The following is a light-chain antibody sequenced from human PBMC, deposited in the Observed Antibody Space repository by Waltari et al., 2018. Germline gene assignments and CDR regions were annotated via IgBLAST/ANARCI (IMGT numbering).Light chain of an antibody. V-gene: IGKV1-33*01. Sequence: DIQMTQSPSSLSVSVGDSVTINCQASRDIRKNLNWFQQKPGKDPHVLIFYASNSQAAVPSRFSGSGSGTDFAFTISSLQPEDIGTYYCQQYANLPLTFGGGTRVEIK. J-gene: IGKJ4*01. CDR3: QQYANLPLT. CDR2: YAS. CDR1: RDIRKN.